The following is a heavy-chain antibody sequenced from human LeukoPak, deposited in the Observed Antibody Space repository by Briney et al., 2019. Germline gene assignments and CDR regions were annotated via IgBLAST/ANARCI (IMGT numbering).Heavy chain of an antibody. D-gene: IGHD2-8*01. V-gene: IGHV4-59*01. J-gene: IGHJ4*02. CDR3: ARASGVSSYLLPI. CDR1: GGSIRSYY. CDR2: IHYSGST. Sequence: SETLSLTCTVSGGSIRSYYWSWIRQPPGKGLELIGYIHYSGSTNYNPSLKSRVTISVDTSKNQFSLKTTSVTAADTAVYYCARASGVSSYLLPIWGQGTLVTVSS.